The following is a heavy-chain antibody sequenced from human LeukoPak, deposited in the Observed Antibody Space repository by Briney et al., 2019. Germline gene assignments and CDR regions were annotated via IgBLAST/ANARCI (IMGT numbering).Heavy chain of an antibody. CDR2: IYYTGST. CDR1: AGSISSHY. J-gene: IGHJ6*03. V-gene: IGHV4-59*11. CDR3: ARTPRDYGDYIPNRDTVYYYMDV. Sequence: SETLSLTCTVSAGSISSHYWSWNRQPPGKGLEWNGYIYYTGSTNYNPSLKSRLTISVATSKNQFSLKLSSVTAADTAVYYCARTPRDYGDYIPNRDTVYYYMDVWGKGTTVTVSS. D-gene: IGHD4-17*01.